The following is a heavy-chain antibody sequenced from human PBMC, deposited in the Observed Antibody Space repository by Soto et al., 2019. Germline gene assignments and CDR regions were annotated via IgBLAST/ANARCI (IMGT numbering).Heavy chain of an antibody. CDR1: RFTFSGYS. CDR3: AKSYGDTWKHYYFDY. V-gene: IGHV3-23*01. D-gene: IGHD3-3*02. Sequence: EVQLLESGGGLVQPGGSLRLSCAASRFTFSGYSMSWVRQAPGKGLEWVSGISGSGGSTYYADSVKGRFTISGDNSESTLFLQMNSLRAEDTALYYCAKSYGDTWKHYYFDYWGQGTLVTVSS. CDR2: ISGSGGST. J-gene: IGHJ4*02.